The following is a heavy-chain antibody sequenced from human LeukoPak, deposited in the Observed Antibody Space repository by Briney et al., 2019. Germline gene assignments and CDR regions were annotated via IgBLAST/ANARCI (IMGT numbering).Heavy chain of an antibody. CDR1: GLIFSNYA. Sequence: GGSLRLSCAASGLIFSNYAMTWVRQAPGKGLEWVSSITAGGGTSYTDSVKGRFTVYRDSSKNTLYLQMNSLRAGDTALYYCAKDPTGDYVGAFDSWGQGTMVTVSS. CDR2: ITAGGGT. V-gene: IGHV3-23*01. J-gene: IGHJ3*01. D-gene: IGHD4-17*01. CDR3: AKDPTGDYVGAFDS.